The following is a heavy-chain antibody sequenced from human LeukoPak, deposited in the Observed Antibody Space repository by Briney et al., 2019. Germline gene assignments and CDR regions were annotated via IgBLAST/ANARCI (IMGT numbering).Heavy chain of an antibody. Sequence: GGSLRLSCQGSGYSFTSYWIGWVRQMPGKGLEWVGIIYPGDSDTRYSPSFQGQVTISADKSISTAYLQWSSLKASDTAMYYCASYGSGSYVSAFDIWGQGTMVTVSS. CDR3: ASYGSGSYVSAFDI. J-gene: IGHJ3*02. V-gene: IGHV5-51*01. CDR1: GYSFTSYW. D-gene: IGHD3-10*01. CDR2: IYPGDSDT.